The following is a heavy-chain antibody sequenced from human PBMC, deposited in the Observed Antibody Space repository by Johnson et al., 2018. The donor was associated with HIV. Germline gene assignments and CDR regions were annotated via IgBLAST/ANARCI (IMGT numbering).Heavy chain of an antibody. D-gene: IGHD6-6*01. CDR3: AREGIAARPGAFDI. V-gene: IGHV3-20*04. CDR2: INWNGGST. J-gene: IGHJ3*02. Sequence: VQLVESGGGLVKPGGSLRLSCAASGFTFSDYYMSWVRQAPGKGLEWVSGINWNGGSTGYADSVKGRFTISRDNAKNSLYLQMNSLRAEDTALYYCAREGIAARPGAFDIWGQGTMVTASS. CDR1: GFTFSDYY.